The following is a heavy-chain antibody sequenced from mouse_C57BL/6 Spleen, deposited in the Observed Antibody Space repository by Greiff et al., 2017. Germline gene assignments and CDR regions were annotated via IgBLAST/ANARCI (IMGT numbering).Heavy chain of an antibody. D-gene: IGHD2-2*01. Sequence: EVKLMESGGGLVQPGGSLSLSCAASGFTFTDYYMSWVRQPPGKALEWLGFIRNKANGYTTEYSASVKGRFTISKDNTQSILYLQMNALRAADSATYYGARYKAGGYYWYFGVWGTGATVTVSS. CDR3: ARYKAGGYYWYFGV. V-gene: IGHV7-3*01. CDR2: IRNKANGYTT. J-gene: IGHJ1*03. CDR1: GFTFTDYY.